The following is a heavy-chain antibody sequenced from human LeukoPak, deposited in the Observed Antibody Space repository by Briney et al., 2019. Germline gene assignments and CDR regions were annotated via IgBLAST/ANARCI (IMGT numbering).Heavy chain of an antibody. CDR1: GSTFTHYG. J-gene: IGHJ6*02. D-gene: IGHD6-19*01. CDR3: ARDRQRLVGIYYGMDV. V-gene: IGHV1-18*01. Sequence: ASVKVSCKASGSTFTHYGITWVRQAPGQGLAWMGWISAYNGNTNYAQNLQGRVTMTTDTSTSTAYMELRSLSSDDTAVYYCARDRQRLVGIYYGMDVWGQGTTVTVSS. CDR2: ISAYNGNT.